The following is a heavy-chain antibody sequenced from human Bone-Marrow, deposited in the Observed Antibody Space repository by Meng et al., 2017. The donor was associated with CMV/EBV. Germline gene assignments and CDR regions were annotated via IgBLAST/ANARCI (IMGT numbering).Heavy chain of an antibody. V-gene: IGHV3-21*01. CDR3: AKEIRDYPFDY. CDR1: GLTFSHYS. Sequence: GESLKISCAAYGLTFSHYSMNWVRQAPGKGLEWVSSISSSSSYIYYADSVKGRFTISRDNAKNSLYLQMNSLKPEDTAVYYCAKEIRDYPFDYWGQGTLVTVSS. J-gene: IGHJ4*02. CDR2: ISSSSSYI. D-gene: IGHD3-16*01.